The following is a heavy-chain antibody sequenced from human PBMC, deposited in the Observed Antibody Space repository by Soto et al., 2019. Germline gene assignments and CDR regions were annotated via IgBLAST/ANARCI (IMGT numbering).Heavy chain of an antibody. D-gene: IGHD1-26*01. V-gene: IGHV4-61*08. J-gene: IGHJ4*02. Sequence: SETLSLTCSVSGVSVSSDDYYWNWIRQPPGKGLEWIGYNHIRGRTNYNPSLGSRVAISLDTSKNQFSLTLTSVTAADTAIYYCARLLDTNSWPLDFWGQGTLVTVSS. CDR2: NHIRGRT. CDR1: GVSVSSDDYY. CDR3: ARLLDTNSWPLDF.